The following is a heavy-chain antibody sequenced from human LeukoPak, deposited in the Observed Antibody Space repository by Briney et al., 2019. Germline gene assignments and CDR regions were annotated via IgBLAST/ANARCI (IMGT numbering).Heavy chain of an antibody. CDR2: ISYDGSNK. CDR3: ASGWTNFDY. V-gene: IGHV3-30*03. D-gene: IGHD6-19*01. Sequence: GGSLRLSCAASGFTFSSYGMHWVRQAPGKGLEWVAVISYDGSNKYYADSVKGRFTISRDNSKNTVFLQMNSLRAEDTAVYYCASGWTNFDYRGQGTLATVSS. J-gene: IGHJ4*02. CDR1: GFTFSSYG.